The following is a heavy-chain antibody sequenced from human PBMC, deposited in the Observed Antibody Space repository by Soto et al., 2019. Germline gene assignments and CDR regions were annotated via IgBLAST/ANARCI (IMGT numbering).Heavy chain of an antibody. CDR1: GGSFSGYY. V-gene: IGHV4-34*01. J-gene: IGHJ4*02. CDR3: ARGPNYCSGIFDY. CDR2: INHSGST. D-gene: IGHD3-10*01. Sequence: QVQLQQWGAELLKPSETLSLTCAVYGGSFSGYYWSWIRQPPGKGLEWIGEINHSGSTNYNPSMKSRETIAVDTSKNQFSLKLSSVTAADTAVYYCARGPNYCSGIFDYWGQGTLVTVSS.